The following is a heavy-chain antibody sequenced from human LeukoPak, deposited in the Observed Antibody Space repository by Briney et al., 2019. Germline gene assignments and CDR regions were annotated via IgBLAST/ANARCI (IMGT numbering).Heavy chain of an antibody. CDR1: GYTFTSYG. Sequence: ASVKVSCKASGYTFTSYGISWVRQAPGQGLEWMGWISAYNGNINYAQKLQGRVTMTTDTSTSTAYMELRSLRSDDTAVYYCARDYYDSSGYYPFDYWGQGTLVTVSS. J-gene: IGHJ4*02. CDR2: ISAYNGNI. V-gene: IGHV1-18*01. D-gene: IGHD3-22*01. CDR3: ARDYYDSSGYYPFDY.